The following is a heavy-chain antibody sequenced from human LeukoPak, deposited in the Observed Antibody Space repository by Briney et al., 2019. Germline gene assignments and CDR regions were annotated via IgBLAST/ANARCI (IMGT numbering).Heavy chain of an antibody. CDR1: GGTFSSYA. J-gene: IGHJ3*02. CDR3: ARSKTPPDAFDI. V-gene: IGHV1-69*06. CDR2: IIPIFGTA. Sequence: SVKVSCKASGGTFSSYAISWVRQAPGQGLEWMGGIIPIFGTANYAQKFQGRVTITADKSTSTAYMELSSLRSEDTAVYYCARSKTPPDAFDIWGQGTVVTVSS.